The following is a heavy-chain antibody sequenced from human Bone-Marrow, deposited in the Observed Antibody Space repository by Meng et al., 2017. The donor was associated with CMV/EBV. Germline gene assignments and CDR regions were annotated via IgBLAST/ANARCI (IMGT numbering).Heavy chain of an antibody. V-gene: IGHV3-21*01. Sequence: GESLKISCAASGFTFSTNSMNWVRQAPGKALEWVSSISSGSDYIYYPDSVRGRFTVSRDNAKNSLYLQMNSLRAEDTAVYYCATRRSSTYYYDSSGEAFDICGQGTMVTASS. CDR3: ATRRSSTYYYDSSGEAFDI. CDR2: ISSGSDYI. D-gene: IGHD3-22*01. CDR1: GFTFSTNS. J-gene: IGHJ3*02.